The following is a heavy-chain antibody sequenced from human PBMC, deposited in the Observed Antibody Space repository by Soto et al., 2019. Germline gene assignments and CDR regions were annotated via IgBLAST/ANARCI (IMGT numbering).Heavy chain of an antibody. CDR2: INSDESST. Sequence: EVQLVESGGGLVQPGGSLRLSCAASGFTFSSYWMHWVRQAPGKGLVWVSRINSDESSTYYADSVKGRFTISRDNAKNTLYLQMNSLRAEDTAVYDCVRLKPGTAAFDYWGQGTLVTVSS. CDR1: GFTFSSYW. J-gene: IGHJ4*02. CDR3: VRLKPGTAAFDY. D-gene: IGHD1-1*01. V-gene: IGHV3-74*01.